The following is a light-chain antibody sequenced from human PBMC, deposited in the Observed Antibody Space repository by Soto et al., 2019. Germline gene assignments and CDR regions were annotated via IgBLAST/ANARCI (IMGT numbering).Light chain of an antibody. CDR1: SSNIGSNT. CDR3: AAWDDSLNGVV. V-gene: IGLV1-44*01. CDR2: SNN. Sequence: QSVLTQPPSASGTPGQRVTISCSGSSSNIGSNTVNWYQQLPGTAPKLLIYSNNQRPSGVPDRFSVSKSGTSASQAISGLQSEDEADYYCAAWDDSLNGVVFGGGTKLTVL. J-gene: IGLJ2*01.